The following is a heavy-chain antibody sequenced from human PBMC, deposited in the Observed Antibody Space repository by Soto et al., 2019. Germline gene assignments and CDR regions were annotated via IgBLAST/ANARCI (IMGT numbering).Heavy chain of an antibody. J-gene: IGHJ4*02. Sequence: EVQLVQSGGGLVQPGGSLRLSCAASGFTFSSYSMNWVLQAPGKGLEWISYISTTSSSIYYADSVKGRFTISRDNAKNSLFLQMNSLRDEDTAVYYCARKGVAFDYWGQGALVTVSS. V-gene: IGHV3-48*02. CDR2: ISTTSSSI. CDR1: GFTFSSYS. CDR3: ARKGVAFDY. D-gene: IGHD3-3*01.